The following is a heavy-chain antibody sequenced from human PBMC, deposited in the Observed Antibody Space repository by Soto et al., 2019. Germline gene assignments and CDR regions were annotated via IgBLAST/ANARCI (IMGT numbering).Heavy chain of an antibody. CDR2: INSSSTYT. Sequence: QVQLVESGGGLVKPGGSLRLSCAASGFTFSDYYMSWIRQAPGKGLEWVSYINSSSTYTNYADSVKGRFTSARDNAKKSLYLKMNSMRAEDTAVYYCARIIAAVGGRRYFDLWGRGTLVTVSS. CDR1: GFTFSDYY. J-gene: IGHJ2*01. CDR3: ARIIAAVGGRRYFDL. V-gene: IGHV3-11*05. D-gene: IGHD6-13*01.